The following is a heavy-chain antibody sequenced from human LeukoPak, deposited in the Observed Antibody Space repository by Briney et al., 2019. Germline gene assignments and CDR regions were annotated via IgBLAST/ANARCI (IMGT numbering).Heavy chain of an antibody. CDR1: GGSIITYY. V-gene: IGHV4-59*12. Sequence: PSETLSLTCTVSGGSIITYYWSWIRQPPGKGLEWIGYIYYSGSTNYNPSLKSRVTISVDTSKNQFSLKLSSVTAADTAVYYCARSFPLVSEDSSSWIDYWGQGTLVTVSS. J-gene: IGHJ4*02. D-gene: IGHD6-13*01. CDR2: IYYSGST. CDR3: ARSFPLVSEDSSSWIDY.